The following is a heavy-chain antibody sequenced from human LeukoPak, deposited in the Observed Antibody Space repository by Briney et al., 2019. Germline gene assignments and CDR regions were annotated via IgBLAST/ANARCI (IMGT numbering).Heavy chain of an antibody. V-gene: IGHV1-2*06. CDR2: INPNSGGT. J-gene: IGHJ5*02. Sequence: GASVKVSCTASGYTFTSYYMHWVRQAPGQGLEWMGRINPNSGGTNYAQKFQGRVTMTRDTSISTAYMELSRLRSDDTAVYYCARAAESSSWGPNWFDPWGQGTLVTVSS. D-gene: IGHD6-13*01. CDR3: ARAAESSSWGPNWFDP. CDR1: GYTFTSYY.